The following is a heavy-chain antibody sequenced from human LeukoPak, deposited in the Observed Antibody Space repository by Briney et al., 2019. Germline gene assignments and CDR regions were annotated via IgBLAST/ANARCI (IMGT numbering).Heavy chain of an antibody. D-gene: IGHD6-13*01. Sequence: PGGSMRLSCAASGFTFSIYSMNWVRQAPGKGLEWVSSISSSSSYIYYADSVKGRFTISRDNAKNSLYLQMNSLRAEDTAVYYCARDASSSRTYWGQGTLVTVSS. CDR2: ISSSSSYI. V-gene: IGHV3-21*01. CDR3: ARDASSSRTY. CDR1: GFTFSIYS. J-gene: IGHJ4*02.